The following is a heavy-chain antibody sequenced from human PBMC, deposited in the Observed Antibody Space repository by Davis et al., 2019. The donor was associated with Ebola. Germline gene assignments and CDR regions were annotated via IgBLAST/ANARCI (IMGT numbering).Heavy chain of an antibody. CDR2: IKSDGSST. D-gene: IGHD1-26*01. Sequence: GESLKISCVASGFTFSTYWMHWVRQAPGKGLVWVSRIKSDGSSTYYADSVKGRFTISRENAKNSLYLQMNSLKAGDTAVYYCARARIGGSYFDYWGQGTLVTVSS. CDR3: ARARIGGSYFDY. V-gene: IGHV3-74*01. CDR1: GFTFSTYW. J-gene: IGHJ4*02.